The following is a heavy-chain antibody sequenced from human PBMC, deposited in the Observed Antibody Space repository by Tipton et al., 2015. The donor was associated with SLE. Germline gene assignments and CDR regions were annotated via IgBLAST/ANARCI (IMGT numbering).Heavy chain of an antibody. V-gene: IGHV4-59*01. CDR1: GGSISSYY. Sequence: GLVKPSETLSLTCTVSGGSISSYYWSWIRQPPGKGLEWIGYIYYSGSTNYNPSLKSRVTISVDTSKNQFSLKLGSVTAADTAVYYCARAPAPSGYIFDFWGQGALVTVSS. J-gene: IGHJ4*02. CDR2: IYYSGST. D-gene: IGHD5-12*01. CDR3: ARAPAPSGYIFDF.